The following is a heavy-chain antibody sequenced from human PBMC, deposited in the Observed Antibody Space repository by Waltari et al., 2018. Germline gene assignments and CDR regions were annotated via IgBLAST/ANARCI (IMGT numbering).Heavy chain of an antibody. CDR3: ARAAPRDCSSTSCYYYYGMDV. CDR1: GGSFSGYY. J-gene: IGHJ6*02. Sequence: QVQLQQWGAGLLKPSETLSLTCAVYGGSFSGYYWSWIRQPPGKGLEWIGEINHSGSTNYNPSLKSRGTISVDTSKNQFSLKLSSVTAADTAVYYCARAAPRDCSSTSCYYYYGMDVWGQGTTVTVSS. V-gene: IGHV4-34*01. CDR2: INHSGST. D-gene: IGHD2-2*01.